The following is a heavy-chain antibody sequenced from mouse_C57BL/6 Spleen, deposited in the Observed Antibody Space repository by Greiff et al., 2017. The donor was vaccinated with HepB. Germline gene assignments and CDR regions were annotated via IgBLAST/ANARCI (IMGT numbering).Heavy chain of an antibody. J-gene: IGHJ4*01. CDR1: GFTFSSYA. CDR2: ISDGGSYT. CDR3: ARGGLRRDYAMDY. D-gene: IGHD2-4*01. Sequence: DVHLVESGGGLVKPGGSLKLSCAASGFTFSSYAMSWVRQTPEKRLEWVATISDGGSYTYYPDNVKGRFTISRDNAKNNLYLQMSHLKSEDTAMYYCARGGLRRDYAMDYWGQGTSVTVSS. V-gene: IGHV5-4*01.